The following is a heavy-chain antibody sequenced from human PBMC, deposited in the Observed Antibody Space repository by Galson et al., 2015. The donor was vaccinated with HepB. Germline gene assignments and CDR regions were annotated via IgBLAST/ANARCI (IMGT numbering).Heavy chain of an antibody. Sequence: SLRLSCAASGFTFSSYGMHWVRQAPGKGLEWVAVISYDGSNKYYADSVKGRFTISRDNSKNTLYLQMNSLRAEDTAVYYCAKDRKGADTAMGTGYYYYYGMDVWGQGTTVTVSS. V-gene: IGHV3-30*18. CDR3: AKDRKGADTAMGTGYYYYYGMDV. CDR2: ISYDGSNK. J-gene: IGHJ6*02. D-gene: IGHD5-18*01. CDR1: GFTFSSYG.